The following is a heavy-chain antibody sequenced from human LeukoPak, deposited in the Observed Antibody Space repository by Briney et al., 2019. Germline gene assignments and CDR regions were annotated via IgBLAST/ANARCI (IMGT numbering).Heavy chain of an antibody. J-gene: IGHJ1*01. V-gene: IGHV3-21*01. CDR2: ISRRSRHV. D-gene: IGHD1-1*01. CDR1: GFTFSDYS. CDR3: VRDLMGSGSTTAYLHH. Sequence: GGSLRLSCTASGFTFSDYSINWVRQPPGKGLEWVSSISRRSRHVYYAASVKGRFTISRDNAKNSLYLQMNSLRAEDMAVYFCVRDLMGSGSTTAYLHHWGQGTLVTVSS.